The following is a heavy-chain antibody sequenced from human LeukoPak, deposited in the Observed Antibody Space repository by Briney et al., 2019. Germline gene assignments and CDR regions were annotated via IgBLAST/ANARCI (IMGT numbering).Heavy chain of an antibody. CDR3: ARDQTAAAGFLDY. Sequence: PSQTLSLTCTVSGGSISSGDYYWSWIRQPPGKGLEWIGYIFYSGRTYYNPSLKSRVTISADTSKNQFSLKLSSVTAADTAVYYCARDQTAAAGFLDYWGQGTLVTVSS. CDR2: IFYSGRT. J-gene: IGHJ4*02. V-gene: IGHV4-30-4*08. CDR1: GGSISSGDYY. D-gene: IGHD6-13*01.